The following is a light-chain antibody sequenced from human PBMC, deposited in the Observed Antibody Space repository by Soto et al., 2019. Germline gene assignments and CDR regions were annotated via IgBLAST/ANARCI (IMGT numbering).Light chain of an antibody. CDR2: DAF. Sequence: EIVLTQSPATLSLSPGERATLSCRASQSVTTYLAWYQQKPGQAPRLLIYDAFYRATGIPDRFSGSGSGTDFTLTISSLEPEDFAVYYCQHRAHWQLTFGGATKVEVK. CDR3: QHRAHWQLT. V-gene: IGKV3-11*01. CDR1: QSVTTY. J-gene: IGKJ4*01.